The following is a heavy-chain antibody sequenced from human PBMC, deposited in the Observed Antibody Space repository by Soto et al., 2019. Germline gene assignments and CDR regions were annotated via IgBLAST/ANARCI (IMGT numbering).Heavy chain of an antibody. CDR3: DRQRTTVVTQAYFDH. CDR1: GESISSSSYY. Sequence: PSETLSLTCIVSGESISSSSYYWGWIRQPPGKGLEWIGGIYYSGRTYYNPSSKSRVTISIDTSKNQFSLKLSSVTATDTAVYYCDRQRTTVVTQAYFDHWGQGALVTVSS. V-gene: IGHV4-39*01. D-gene: IGHD2-21*02. CDR2: IYYSGRT. J-gene: IGHJ4*02.